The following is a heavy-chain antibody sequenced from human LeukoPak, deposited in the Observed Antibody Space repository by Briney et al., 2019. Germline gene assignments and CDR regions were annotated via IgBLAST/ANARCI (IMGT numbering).Heavy chain of an antibody. V-gene: IGHV3-30*02. CDR2: IRYDGSNK. Sequence: GGSLRLSCAASGFTFSSYAMSWVRQAPGKGLEWVAFIRYDGSNKYYADSVKGRFTISRDNSKNTLYLQMNSLRAEDTAVYYCAKDRFALLWFGEFDYWGQGTLVTVSS. CDR1: GFTFSSYA. J-gene: IGHJ4*02. D-gene: IGHD3-10*01. CDR3: AKDRFALLWFGEFDY.